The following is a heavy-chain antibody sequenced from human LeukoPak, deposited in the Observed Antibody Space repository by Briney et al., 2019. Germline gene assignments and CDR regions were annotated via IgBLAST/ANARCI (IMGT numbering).Heavy chain of an antibody. D-gene: IGHD6-13*01. CDR1: SFIFSRYS. CDR3: ARARASIAVPGTGTIFDY. J-gene: IGHJ4*02. CDR2: ISSSISYI. Sequence: GGSLRLSCAPCSFIFSRYSINCVRQAPGKGLEWVSSISSSISYIYYADSVKGRFTISRDNAKNSLYLQMSSLRAEDTAVYICARARASIAVPGTGTIFDYWGQGTLVTVSS. V-gene: IGHV3-21*01.